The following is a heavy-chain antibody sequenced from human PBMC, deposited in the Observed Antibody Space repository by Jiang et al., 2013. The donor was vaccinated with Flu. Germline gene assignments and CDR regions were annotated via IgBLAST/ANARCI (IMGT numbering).Heavy chain of an antibody. CDR3: TRDHCSGGACYSRIYYYYGMDV. D-gene: IGHD2-15*01. CDR2: ISSSSDYI. J-gene: IGHJ6*02. Sequence: EWLSFISSSSDYIYYADSLQGRFTISRDDATNSLYLQMDSLRAEDTAVYFCTRDHCSGGACYSRIYYYYGMDVWGPGTTVTVSS. V-gene: IGHV3-21*01.